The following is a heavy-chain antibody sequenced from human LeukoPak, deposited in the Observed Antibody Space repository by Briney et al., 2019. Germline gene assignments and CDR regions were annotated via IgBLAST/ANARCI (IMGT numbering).Heavy chain of an antibody. Sequence: PGGSLRLSCAASGFTFDDYGMSWVRQAPGKGLEWVSSISSTSSYIYYADSLKGRFTISRDNAQNSLYLQMNSLRAEDTAVYYCATEQLAAAGTVLDYWGQGTLVTVSS. CDR2: ISSTSSYI. CDR3: ATEQLAAAGTVLDY. V-gene: IGHV3-21*01. CDR1: GFTFDDYG. J-gene: IGHJ4*02. D-gene: IGHD6-13*01.